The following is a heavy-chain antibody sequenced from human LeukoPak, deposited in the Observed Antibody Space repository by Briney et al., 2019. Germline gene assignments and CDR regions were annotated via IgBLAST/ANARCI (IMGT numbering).Heavy chain of an antibody. D-gene: IGHD5-12*01. CDR3: ARVHKSSGYDLSWSYYFDY. J-gene: IGHJ4*02. CDR2: ISGSGSTI. V-gene: IGHV3-11*01. Sequence: NPGGSLRLSCAASGFTFSDYYMSWIRQAPGKGLEWVSYISGSGSTIYYADSVKGRFTISRDNAKNSLYLQMNSLRAEDTAVYYCARVHKSSGYDLSWSYYFDYWGQGTLVTVSS. CDR1: GFTFSDYY.